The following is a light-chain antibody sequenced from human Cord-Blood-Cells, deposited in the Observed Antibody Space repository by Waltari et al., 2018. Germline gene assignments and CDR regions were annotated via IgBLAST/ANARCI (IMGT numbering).Light chain of an antibody. CDR1: LSLLHSDGKTY. CDR3: MQGIHPPYT. J-gene: IGKJ2*01. Sequence: DIVMTQTPLSLSVTPGQPASISCKSSLSLLHSDGKTYLYWYLQKPGQSPQRLIYVVSSRFSEVPDRFGGSGSGTDFTLKIIRVEAEDVGVYYCMQGIHPPYTFGQGTKLEIK. V-gene: IGKV2-29*02. CDR2: VVS.